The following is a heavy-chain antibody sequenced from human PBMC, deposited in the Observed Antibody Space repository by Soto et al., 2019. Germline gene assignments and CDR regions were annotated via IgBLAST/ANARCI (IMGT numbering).Heavy chain of an antibody. CDR3: ARDPERLKFSHIDY. Sequence: VQLVESGGGVVQPGKSLRLSCAASGFIFSAYVMHWFRQAPGKGLEWVAMISHDEDYIYYADSVKGRFTISRDNSKNTLFLQMTKLKTENTAMYYSARDPERLKFSHIDYWGQVTLVTVSS. CDR2: ISHDEDYI. V-gene: IGHV3-30*03. J-gene: IGHJ4*02. CDR1: GFIFSAYV.